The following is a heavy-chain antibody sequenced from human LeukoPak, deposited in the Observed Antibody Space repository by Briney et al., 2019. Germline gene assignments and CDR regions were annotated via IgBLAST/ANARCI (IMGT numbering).Heavy chain of an antibody. CDR3: ARENYYDSSGYFGYFEC. CDR2: IIPIFGTA. J-gene: IGHJ4*02. V-gene: IGHV1-69*05. Sequence: SVKVSCKASGGTFSSYAISWVRQAPGQGLEWMGGIIPIFGTANYAQKFQGRVTITTDESTSAAYMELSSLRSEDTAVYYCARENYYDSSGYFGYFECWGQGTLVTVYS. CDR1: GGTFSSYA. D-gene: IGHD3-22*01.